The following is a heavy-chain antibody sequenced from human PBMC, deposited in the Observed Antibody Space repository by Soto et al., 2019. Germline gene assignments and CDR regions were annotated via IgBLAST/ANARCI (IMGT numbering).Heavy chain of an antibody. CDR1: GFTVSSNY. D-gene: IGHD2-2*01. Sequence: GGSLRLSCAASGFTVSSNYMTWVRQAPGKGLEWVSVIYSGGSTYYADSVKGRFIISRDNSKNTLYLQMNSLRAEDTAVYYCAEYQLSNWFDPWGQGTLVTVSS. V-gene: IGHV3-66*01. CDR2: IYSGGST. J-gene: IGHJ5*02. CDR3: AEYQLSNWFDP.